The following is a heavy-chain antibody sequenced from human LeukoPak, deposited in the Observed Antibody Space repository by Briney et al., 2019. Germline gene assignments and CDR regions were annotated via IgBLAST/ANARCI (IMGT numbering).Heavy chain of an antibody. Sequence: ASVKVSCKASGYTFTSFDINWVRQAAGQGLEWMGWMRPGSGNTGYAESFQGRITLTRDTSTNTAFMELSSLTSEDTAVYYCAIGYYYYYYMDVWGMGTTVTVSS. J-gene: IGHJ6*03. V-gene: IGHV1-8*01. CDR2: MRPGSGNT. CDR3: AIGYYYYYYMDV. CDR1: GYTFTSFD.